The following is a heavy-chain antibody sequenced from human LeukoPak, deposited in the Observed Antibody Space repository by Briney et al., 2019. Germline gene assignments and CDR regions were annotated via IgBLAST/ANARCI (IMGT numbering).Heavy chain of an antibody. V-gene: IGHV4-39*01. J-gene: IGHJ5*02. CDR2: VYYSGST. CDR1: GGSLSSNSNY. D-gene: IGHD3-10*01. Sequence: PFETLSVTRTVSGGSLSSNSNYWGCIRQPPGRGLEWIGSVYYSGSTYYNPSLKSRVTISVDPSKSQFSLKLNSVTAADTAVYFCAILGTGSSWGQGDLGSASS. CDR3: AILGTGSS.